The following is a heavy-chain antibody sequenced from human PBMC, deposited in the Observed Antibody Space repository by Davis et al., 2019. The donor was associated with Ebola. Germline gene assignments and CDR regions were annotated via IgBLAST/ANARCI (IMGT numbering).Heavy chain of an antibody. Sequence: PGGSLRLSCAASGFTFGSYSMNWVRQAPGKGLEWVSYISSSSSYIYYADSVRGRFTISRDNAKNSLYLQMSSLRLEDTAMYYCVKEGNWGSADAFDVWGQGTMVTVSS. D-gene: IGHD7-27*01. J-gene: IGHJ3*01. CDR3: VKEGNWGSADAFDV. CDR1: GFTFGSYS. CDR2: ISSSSSYI. V-gene: IGHV3-21*06.